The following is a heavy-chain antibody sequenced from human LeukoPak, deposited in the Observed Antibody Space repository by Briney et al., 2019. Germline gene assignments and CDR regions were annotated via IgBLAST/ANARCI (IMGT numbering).Heavy chain of an antibody. Sequence: ASVKVSCKASGYTFTSYDINWVRQATGQGLEWMGWMNPNSGNTGYAQKFRGRVTITRNTSISTAYMELSSLRSEDTAVYYCARGSCTNGVCYSAYYYYYYMDVWGKGTTVTVSS. V-gene: IGHV1-8*03. CDR3: ARGSCTNGVCYSAYYYYYYMDV. CDR2: MNPNSGNT. CDR1: GYTFTSYD. D-gene: IGHD2-8*01. J-gene: IGHJ6*03.